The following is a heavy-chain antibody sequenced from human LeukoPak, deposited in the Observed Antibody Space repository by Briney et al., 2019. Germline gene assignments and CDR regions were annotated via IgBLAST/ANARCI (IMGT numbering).Heavy chain of an antibody. J-gene: IGHJ3*02. CDR3: ARGGVATGSPFDI. Sequence: ASVKVSCKASGGTFSSYAISWVRQAPGQGLEWMGGIIPIFGTANYAQKFQGRVTITTDESTSTAYMELSSLRSEDTAVYYCARGGVATGSPFDIWGQGTMVTVSS. CDR2: IIPIFGTA. V-gene: IGHV1-69*05. D-gene: IGHD5-12*01. CDR1: GGTFSSYA.